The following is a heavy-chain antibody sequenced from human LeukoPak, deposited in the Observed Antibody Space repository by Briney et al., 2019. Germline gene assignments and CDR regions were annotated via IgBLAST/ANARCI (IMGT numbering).Heavy chain of an antibody. CDR1: GFTFSGHW. V-gene: IGHV3-7*01. J-gene: IGHJ4*02. D-gene: IGHD1-14*01. CDR3: TRDRSRAEDD. Sequence: PGGSLRLSCAASGFTFSGHWMSWVRRAPGKGLEWVANINQGGSDKYYVDSVKGRFTISRDNANNLLYLQMNSLRGEDTAVYYCTRDRSRAEDDWGQGTLVTVSS. CDR2: INQGGSDK.